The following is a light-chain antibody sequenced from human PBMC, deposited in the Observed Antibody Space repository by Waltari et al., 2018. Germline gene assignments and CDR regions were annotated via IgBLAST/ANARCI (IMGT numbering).Light chain of an antibody. CDR3: CSYAGTWL. CDR1: INDVRTSNL. CDR2: EGT. J-gene: IGLJ3*02. Sequence: QSALTQPASLSASPGQSITISCTAPINDVRTSNLFSWYQQHPGKAPKLLIFEGTKRPSEVSSRFSGSKSADTASLTISGLQAEDEADYYCCSYAGTWLFGGGTKLTVL. V-gene: IGLV2-23*01.